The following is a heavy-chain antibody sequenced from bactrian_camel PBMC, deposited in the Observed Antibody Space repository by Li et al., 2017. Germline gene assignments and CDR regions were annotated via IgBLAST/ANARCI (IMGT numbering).Heavy chain of an antibody. CDR3: AARNLAAATWYEGYNY. CDR1: GHSRGSNC. J-gene: IGHJ4*01. D-gene: IGHD6*01. CDR2: IRRDGGET. Sequence: HVQLVESGGNSVQAGGSLRLSCVVSGHSRGSNCVGWYRLPPGRAPAEREGIAAIRRDGGETWYHDSVKGRFTISQDGAENTVYLQMNSLNPEDTAIYYCAARNLAAATWYEGYNYRGQGTQVTVS. V-gene: IGHV3S45*01.